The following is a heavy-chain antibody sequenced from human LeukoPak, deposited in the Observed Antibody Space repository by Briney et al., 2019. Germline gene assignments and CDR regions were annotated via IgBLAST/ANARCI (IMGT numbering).Heavy chain of an antibody. CDR2: IISDGSSR. J-gene: IGHJ4*02. V-gene: IGHV3-74*01. CDR1: GFTFSSYW. CDR3: ARGSGSYQGD. Sequence: GGPLRLSCAASGFTFSSYWMHWVRQAPGKGLVWVSRIISDGSSRSYADSVKGRFTISRDSAENTLYLQMDSLRAEDTAVYYCARGSGSYQGDWGQGTLVTVSS. D-gene: IGHD3-10*01.